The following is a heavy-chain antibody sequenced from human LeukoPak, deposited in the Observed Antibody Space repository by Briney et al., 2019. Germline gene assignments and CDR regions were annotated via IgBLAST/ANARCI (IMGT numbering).Heavy chain of an antibody. CDR3: ARDRHRRHYYDSSLHPPLDY. Sequence: ASVKVSCKASGYTFTSYGISWVRQAPGQGLEWMGGIIPIFGSANYAQKLQGRVTMTTDTSTSTAYMDLRSLRSDDTAVYYCARDRHRRHYYDSSLHPPLDYWGQGTLVTVSS. CDR2: IIPIFGSA. J-gene: IGHJ4*02. V-gene: IGHV1-18*01. CDR1: GYTFTSYG. D-gene: IGHD3-22*01.